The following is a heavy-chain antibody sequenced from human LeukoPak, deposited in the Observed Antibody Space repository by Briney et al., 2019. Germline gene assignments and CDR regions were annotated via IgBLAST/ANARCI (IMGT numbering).Heavy chain of an antibody. V-gene: IGHV4-34*01. CDR1: GGSFSTYY. J-gene: IGHJ6*04. Sequence: SETLSLTCAVYGGSFSTYYWSWVRQPPGSGLEWIGEINQSGSTNYSPSLKRRVTVSIDTSKNQFSLKMSSLTAADTAIYFCARHGLGRGVYITRQYNYYMDVWGKGITVTVSS. CDR3: ARHGLGRGVYITRQYNYYMDV. D-gene: IGHD3-10*01. CDR2: INQSGST.